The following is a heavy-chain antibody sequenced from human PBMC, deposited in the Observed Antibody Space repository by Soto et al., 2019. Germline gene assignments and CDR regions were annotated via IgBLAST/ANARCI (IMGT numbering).Heavy chain of an antibody. J-gene: IGHJ4*02. V-gene: IGHV1-18*01. CDR2: ISAYNGNT. CDR1: GYTFASYA. CDR3: ARDPPPPDY. Sequence: QVQLVQSGAEVKKPGASVKVSCKASGYTFASYAISWMRQAPGQGLEWMGWISAYNGNTNYAQKPQGRVTMTTDTPTSTAYMELRSLSSDDPAVYYCARDPPPPDYWGQGTLVTVSS.